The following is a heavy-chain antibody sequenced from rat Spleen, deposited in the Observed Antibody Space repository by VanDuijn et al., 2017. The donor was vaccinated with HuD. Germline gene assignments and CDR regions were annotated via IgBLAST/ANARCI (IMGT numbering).Heavy chain of an antibody. D-gene: IGHD1-9*01. CDR1: GLSLTTNS. V-gene: IGHV2-47*01. J-gene: IGHJ3*01. CDR3: ATNTLYGYNPNWFAY. Sequence: QVQLEESGPGLVQTSQTLSLTCTVSGLSLTTNSVSWIRQSPGKGLEWMGVAWSNGHSDYNSGIKSRLSISRDTSKSQVFLEMNSLQTEDTAVYFCATNTLYGYNPNWFAYWGHGTLVTVSS. CDR2: AWSNGHS.